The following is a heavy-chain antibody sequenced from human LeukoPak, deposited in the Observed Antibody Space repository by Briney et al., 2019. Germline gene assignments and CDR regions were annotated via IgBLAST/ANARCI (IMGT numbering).Heavy chain of an antibody. Sequence: SETLSLTCTVSGGSISDSRTWGWVRQPPGKGLEWIANIHDDGRTASNPSLRSRLTISQDTSKNQFSLKVSSVTAADTAFYYCARVLTAAGLDFWGQGTLVTVSS. D-gene: IGHD6-25*01. CDR2: IHDDGRT. J-gene: IGHJ4*02. CDR3: ARVLTAAGLDF. V-gene: IGHV4-39*07. CDR1: GGSISDSRT.